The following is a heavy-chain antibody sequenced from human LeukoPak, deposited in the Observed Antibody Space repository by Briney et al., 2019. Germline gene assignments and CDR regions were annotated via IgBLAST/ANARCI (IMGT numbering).Heavy chain of an antibody. D-gene: IGHD3-22*01. Sequence: PGGSLRLSCAASGFTFSYYTMHWVRQAPGKGQEWVAVISYDGSNEYYADSVKGRFTISRDNSKNTLYLQMNSLRVEDTAVYYCARVLNYYDSSGYYFSYWGQGTLVTVSS. CDR2: ISYDGSNE. CDR3: ARVLNYYDSSGYYFSY. V-gene: IGHV3-30-3*01. CDR1: GFTFSYYT. J-gene: IGHJ4*02.